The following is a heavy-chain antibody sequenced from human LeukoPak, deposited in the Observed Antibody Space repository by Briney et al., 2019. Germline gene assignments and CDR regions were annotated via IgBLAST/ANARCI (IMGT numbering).Heavy chain of an antibody. CDR3: ARRVDCSSTSCYQGAFDI. CDR1: GFTFSSYS. J-gene: IGHJ3*02. V-gene: IGHV3-21*01. Sequence: GGSLRLSCAASGFTFSSYSMNWVRQAPGKGLEWVSSISSSSSYIYYADSVKGRFTISRDNAKNSLYLQMNSLRAEDTAVYYCARRVDCSSTSCYQGAFDIWGQGTMVTVSS. D-gene: IGHD2-2*01. CDR2: ISSSSSYI.